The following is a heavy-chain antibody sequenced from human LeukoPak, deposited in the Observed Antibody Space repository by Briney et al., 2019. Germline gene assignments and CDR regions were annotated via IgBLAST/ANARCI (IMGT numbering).Heavy chain of an antibody. D-gene: IGHD1-26*01. CDR1: GFTFSSYS. V-gene: IGHV3-21*04. CDR3: AKVSAVGTTTGYFDY. J-gene: IGHJ4*02. Sequence: PGGSLRLSCAASGFTFSSYSMNWVRQAPGKGLEWVSSISSSSSYIYYADSVKGRFTISRDNAKNSLYLQMNSLRAEDTAVYYCAKVSAVGTTTGYFDYWGQGTLVTVSS. CDR2: ISSSSSYI.